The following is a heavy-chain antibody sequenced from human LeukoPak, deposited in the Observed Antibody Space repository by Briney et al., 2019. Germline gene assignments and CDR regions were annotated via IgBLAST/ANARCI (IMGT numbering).Heavy chain of an antibody. J-gene: IGHJ3*02. CDR1: GFTFSSYS. CDR2: SNSRSSSI. D-gene: IGHD2-15*01. Sequence: GGSLRLSCAASGFTFSSYSMNWVRQAPGKGLEWVAYSNSRSSSILYADSVKGRFTISRDNAKNSLYLQMNSLRAEDTAVYYCARVVVVAATRAFDIWGQGTMVTVSS. CDR3: ARVVVVAATRAFDI. V-gene: IGHV3-48*04.